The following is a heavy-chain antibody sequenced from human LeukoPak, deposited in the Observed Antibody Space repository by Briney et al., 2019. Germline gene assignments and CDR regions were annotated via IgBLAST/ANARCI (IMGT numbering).Heavy chain of an antibody. J-gene: IGHJ3*02. V-gene: IGHV1-18*01. CDR3: ARGIAVVYDAFDI. CDR2: ISTYSGNT. CDR1: GYTFTSYG. Sequence: ASVKVSCKASGYTFTSYGITWVRQAPGQGLEWMGWISTYSGNTNYAQKLQGRVTMTTDTSTTTAYMELRSLRSDDTAVYYCARGIAVVYDAFDIWGQGTMVTVSS. D-gene: IGHD6-19*01.